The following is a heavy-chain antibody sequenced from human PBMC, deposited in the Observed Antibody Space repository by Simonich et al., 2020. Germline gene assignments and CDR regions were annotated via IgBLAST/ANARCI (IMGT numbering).Heavy chain of an antibody. CDR1: GGSFSGYY. D-gene: IGHD3-16*01. Sequence: QVQLQQWVAGLLKPSETLSLTCAVYGGSFSGYYWSWIRQPPGKGLDWIGEINHSGSNNYNPSLKSRVTISVDTSKNQFSLKLSSVTAADTAVYYCARPLGIVWAFDIWGQGTMVTVSS. V-gene: IGHV4-34*01. J-gene: IGHJ3*02. CDR2: INHSGSN. CDR3: ARPLGIVWAFDI.